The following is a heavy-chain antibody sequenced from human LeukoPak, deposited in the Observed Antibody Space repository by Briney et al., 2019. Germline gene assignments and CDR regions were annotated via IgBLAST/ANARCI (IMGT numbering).Heavy chain of an antibody. V-gene: IGHV3-53*01. CDR2: IYSGGST. CDR1: GFTFSSYA. D-gene: IGHD6-19*01. CDR3: AREKGQWLGSNYGMDV. J-gene: IGHJ6*02. Sequence: PGGSLRLSCAASGFTFSSYAMSWVRQAPGKGLEWVSVIYSGGSTYYADSVKGRFTISRDNSKNTLYLQMNSLRAEDTAVYYCAREKGQWLGSNYGMDVWGQGTTVTVSS.